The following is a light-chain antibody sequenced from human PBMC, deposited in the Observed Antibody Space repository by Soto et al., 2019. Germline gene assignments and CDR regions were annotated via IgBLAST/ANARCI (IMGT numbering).Light chain of an antibody. CDR3: AAWDDSLNGHYV. CDR1: SSNIGSNT. V-gene: IGLV1-44*01. CDR2: SNY. Sequence: QSVLTPPPSASGTTGQRVTISCSGSSSNIGSNTVNWYQHLPGTAPKLLIYSNYQRPSGVPDRFSGSKSGTSASLVISGLQSEDEADYYCAAWDDSLNGHYVFGTGTKVTVL. J-gene: IGLJ1*01.